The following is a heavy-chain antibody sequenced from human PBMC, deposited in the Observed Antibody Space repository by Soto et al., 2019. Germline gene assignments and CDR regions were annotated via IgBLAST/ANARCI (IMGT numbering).Heavy chain of an antibody. Sequence: DVQLLESGGGLVQPGGSLRLSCAASGFTFRSYAMSWVRQAPGKGLEWVSGISGSGISTHYADSVKGRFTVSRDNSKNTLDRQMNSLSAEDTAVYNCAKEPVGPDWYFDLWGRGTLVTVSS. CDR3: AKEPVGPDWYFDL. J-gene: IGHJ2*01. CDR1: GFTFRSYA. V-gene: IGHV3-23*01. CDR2: ISGSGIST.